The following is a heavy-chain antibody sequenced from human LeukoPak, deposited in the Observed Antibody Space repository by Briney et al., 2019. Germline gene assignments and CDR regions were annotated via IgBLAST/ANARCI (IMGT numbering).Heavy chain of an antibody. CDR2: IKQDGSEK. CDR1: GFTFSSHW. V-gene: IGHV3-7*01. D-gene: IGHD6-6*01. J-gene: IGHJ4*02. Sequence: GGSLRLSCAASGFTFSSHWMSRVRQAPGKGLEWVANIKQDGSEKYYVDSVKGRFTISRDNAKNSLYLQMNSLRAEDTAVYYCARDTISSPLDYWGQGTLVTVSS. CDR3: ARDTISSPLDY.